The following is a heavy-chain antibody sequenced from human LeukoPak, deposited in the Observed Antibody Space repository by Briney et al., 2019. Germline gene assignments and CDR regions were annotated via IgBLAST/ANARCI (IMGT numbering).Heavy chain of an antibody. V-gene: IGHV4-59*01. Sequence: PSQTLSLTCTVSGGSISSYYWSWIRQPPGKGLEWIGYIYYSGSTNYNPSLKSRVTISVDTSKNQFSLKLSSVTAADTAVYYCARALGNYEDAFDIWGQGTMVTVSS. D-gene: IGHD4-11*01. J-gene: IGHJ3*02. CDR1: GGSISSYY. CDR3: ARALGNYEDAFDI. CDR2: IYYSGST.